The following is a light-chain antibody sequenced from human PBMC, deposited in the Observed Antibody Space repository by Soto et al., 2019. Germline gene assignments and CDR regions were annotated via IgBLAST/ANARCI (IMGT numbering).Light chain of an antibody. V-gene: IGKV3-11*01. Sequence: EIVLTQSPATLSLSPGERATLSCRASQSVTTYLAWYRQKPGQAPRLLIYDASNRDSGIPARFSGSGSGTDFTLTISSLEPEDFAVYYCQQRSIWPRSFGGGTRVEIK. CDR3: QQRSIWPRS. CDR2: DAS. J-gene: IGKJ4*01. CDR1: QSVTTY.